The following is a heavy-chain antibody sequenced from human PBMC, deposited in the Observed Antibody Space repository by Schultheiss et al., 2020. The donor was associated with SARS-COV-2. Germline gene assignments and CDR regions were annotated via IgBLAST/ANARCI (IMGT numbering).Heavy chain of an antibody. J-gene: IGHJ6*02. CDR2: IGNGRDT. V-gene: IGHV3-69-1*01. D-gene: IGHD2/OR15-2a*01. CDR1: GFTFSNAW. Sequence: GESLKISCAASGFTFSNAWMSWVRQAPGKGLEWVSGIGNGRDTYYADSVKGRFTISRDNAKNSLYLQMNSLRAEDTAVYYCARDNRYGYYYYGMDVWGQGTTVTVSS. CDR3: ARDNRYGYYYYGMDV.